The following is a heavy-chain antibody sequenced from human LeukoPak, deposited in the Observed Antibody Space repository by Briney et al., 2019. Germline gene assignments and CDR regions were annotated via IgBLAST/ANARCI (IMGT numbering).Heavy chain of an antibody. CDR1: GFTFSNYA. J-gene: IGHJ4*02. V-gene: IGHV3-23*01. D-gene: IGHD5-18*01. CDR2: ISGSGDST. Sequence: SGGSLRLSCAASGFTFSNYAMGWVRLAPGKGLEWVSTISGSGDSTYYADSVKDRFAIFRDNSKSTLHLQMNSLRAEDTAVYYCAKSAMVHYFDYWGQGTLVTVSS. CDR3: AKSAMVHYFDY.